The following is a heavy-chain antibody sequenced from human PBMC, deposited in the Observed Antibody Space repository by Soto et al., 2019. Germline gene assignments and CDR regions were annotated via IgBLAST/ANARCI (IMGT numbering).Heavy chain of an antibody. CDR3: AILGGVDTAMVGY. V-gene: IGHV4-61*01. J-gene: IGHJ4*02. CDR1: GGSVSSGSDY. Sequence: QVQLQESGPGLVKPSETLSLTCTVSGGSVSSGSDYWSWIRQPPGKGLEWIGYISYSGSTNYNPSLKTRVTISVDTSKNQFSLTLSSVTAADTAVYYCAILGGVDTAMVGYWGQGTLVTVSS. D-gene: IGHD5-18*01. CDR2: ISYSGST.